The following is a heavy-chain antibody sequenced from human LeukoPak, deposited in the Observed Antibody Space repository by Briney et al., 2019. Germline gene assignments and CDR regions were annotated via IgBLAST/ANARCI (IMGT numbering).Heavy chain of an antibody. CDR1: GYTFTSYY. CDR2: INPSGGST. Sequence: ASVKVSCKASGYTFTSYYMHWVRQAPGQGLEWMGIINPSGGSTSYAQKLQGRVTMTRDMSTSTVYMELSSLRSEDTAVYYCARAHYGGNGFDYWGQGTLVTVSS. J-gene: IGHJ4*02. V-gene: IGHV1-46*01. CDR3: ARAHYGGNGFDY. D-gene: IGHD4-23*01.